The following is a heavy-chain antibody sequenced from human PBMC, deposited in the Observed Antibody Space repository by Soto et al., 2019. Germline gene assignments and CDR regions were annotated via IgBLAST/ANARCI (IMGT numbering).Heavy chain of an antibody. D-gene: IGHD3-3*01. Sequence: QITLNESGPTVVRPTETLTLTCRFSGFSLTTSGVGVGWIRQSPGKAPEWLALIYWDDDKRYSASLKSRLTITKDTSKYQVVLTVSDLDPTDTATYYCAHRVLRTVFGLVTTTAIYFDFWGPGTPVAVSS. CDR3: AHRVLRTVFGLVTTTAIYFDF. CDR2: IYWDDDK. J-gene: IGHJ4*02. CDR1: GFSLTTSGVG. V-gene: IGHV2-5*02.